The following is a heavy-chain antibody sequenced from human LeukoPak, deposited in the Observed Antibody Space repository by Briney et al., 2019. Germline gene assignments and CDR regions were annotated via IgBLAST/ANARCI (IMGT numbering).Heavy chain of an antibody. CDR3: AKARAAPRPYCTNGVCYTLEGFDY. CDR2: IIPIFGTA. J-gene: IGHJ4*02. V-gene: IGHV1-69*01. Sequence: SVKVSCKASGGTFSSYAISWVRQAPGQGLEWMGGIIPIFGTANYAQKFQGRVTITADESTSTAYMELSSLRSEDTAVYYCAKARAAPRPYCTNGVCYTLEGFDYWGRGTLVTVSS. D-gene: IGHD2-8*01. CDR1: GGTFSSYA.